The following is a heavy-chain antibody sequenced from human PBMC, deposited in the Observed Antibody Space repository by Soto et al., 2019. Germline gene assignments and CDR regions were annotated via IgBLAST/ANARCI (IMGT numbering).Heavy chain of an antibody. CDR1: GDSVSSNSAG. CDR3: ARGEQYSGRIFDY. Sequence: QVQLQQSGPGLVKPSQTLSLTCAITGDSVSSNSAGWSWVRQSPSRGLEWLGRTYYRSKWYDEYAVSVRGRITINPDTSKNQYSLQLNSVTPEDTAVYFCARGEQYSGRIFDYWGQGTLVTVSS. V-gene: IGHV6-1*01. J-gene: IGHJ4*01. D-gene: IGHD1-26*01. CDR2: TYYRSKWYD.